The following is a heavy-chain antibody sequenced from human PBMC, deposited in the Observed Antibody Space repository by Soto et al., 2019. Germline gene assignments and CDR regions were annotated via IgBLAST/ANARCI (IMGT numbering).Heavy chain of an antibody. J-gene: IGHJ6*02. CDR2: ISYDGSNK. V-gene: IGHV3-30*18. D-gene: IGHD3-3*01. CDR3: AKDIIGVVDKLA. CDR1: GFTFSSYG. Sequence: PGGSLRLSCVASGFTFSSYGMHWVRQAPGKGLEWVTFISYDGSNKNYVHSVKGRFAISRDNSKNTLYLQMNSLRPEDTAVYYYAKDIIGVVDKLAWGQGTTVTVSS.